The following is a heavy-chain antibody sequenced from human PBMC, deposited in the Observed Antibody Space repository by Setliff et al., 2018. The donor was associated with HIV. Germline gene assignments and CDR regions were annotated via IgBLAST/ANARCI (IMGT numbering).Heavy chain of an antibody. J-gene: IGHJ4*02. Sequence: SETLSLTCIVSGGSISSYYWSWIRQPPGKGLGWIGYIYYSGSTNYNPSLKNRVTISIDTSKKQFSLNLSSVTAADTAVYYCVRDAGGSVGNHYFDYWGQGTLVTVSS. CDR3: VRDAGGSVGNHYFDY. V-gene: IGHV4-59*01. D-gene: IGHD2-15*01. CDR1: GGSISSYY. CDR2: IYYSGST.